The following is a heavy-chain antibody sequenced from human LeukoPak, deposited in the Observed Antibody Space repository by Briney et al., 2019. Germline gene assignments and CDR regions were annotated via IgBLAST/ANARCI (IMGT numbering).Heavy chain of an antibody. J-gene: IGHJ4*02. CDR1: GGTFSSYA. CDR2: IIPIFGTA. Sequence: SVKVSCKASGGTFSSYAISWVRQAPGRGLEWMGGIIPIFGTANYAQKFQGRVTITADESTSTAYMELSSLRSEDTAVYYCARVRDSSGYYTSPLDWGQGTLVTVSS. V-gene: IGHV1-69*13. D-gene: IGHD3-22*01. CDR3: ARVRDSSGYYTSPLD.